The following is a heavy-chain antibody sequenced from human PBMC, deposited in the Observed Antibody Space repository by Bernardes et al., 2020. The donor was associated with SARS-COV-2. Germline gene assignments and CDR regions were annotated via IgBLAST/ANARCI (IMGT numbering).Heavy chain of an antibody. D-gene: IGHD3-22*01. CDR1: GGSISSSNYY. Sequence: SETLSLTCTVSGGSISSSNYYWGWIRQPPGKGLEWIGTIYYRGSTNYNLSLRSRVTISVDTSKNQFSLKLTSVTAADTALYYCARLPSTDSSGHYYARGWYSDLWGRGTLVTVSS. CDR2: IYYRGST. CDR3: ARLPSTDSSGHYYARGWYSDL. V-gene: IGHV4-39*01. J-gene: IGHJ2*01.